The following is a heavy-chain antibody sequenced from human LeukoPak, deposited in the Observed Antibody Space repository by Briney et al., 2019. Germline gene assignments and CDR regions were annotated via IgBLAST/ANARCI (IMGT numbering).Heavy chain of an antibody. J-gene: IGHJ5*02. CDR1: GGSISSYY. Sequence: SETLSLTCTVSGGSISSYYWNWIRQPPGKGLEWIGYFHYSGSTNYNPSLKSRVTISLDTSKNQFSLNLSSVTAADTAVYYCATSPVTTWWFDPWGQGTLVTVSS. CDR3: ATSPVTTWWFDP. D-gene: IGHD4-17*01. CDR2: FHYSGST. V-gene: IGHV4-59*01.